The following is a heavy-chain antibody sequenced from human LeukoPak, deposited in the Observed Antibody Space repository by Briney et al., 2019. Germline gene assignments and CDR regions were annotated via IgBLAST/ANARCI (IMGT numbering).Heavy chain of an antibody. D-gene: IGHD1-26*01. V-gene: IGHV3-7*01. Sequence: GGSLRLSCAASGFTFSSYWMSWVRQAPGKGLEWVANIKQDGSEKYYVDSVKGRFTISRDNAKNSLYLQMNSLRAEDTAVYYCARDSGSSYYYGMDVWGQGTTVTVSS. CDR3: ARDSGSSYYYGMDV. CDR2: IKQDGSEK. CDR1: GFTFSSYW. J-gene: IGHJ6*02.